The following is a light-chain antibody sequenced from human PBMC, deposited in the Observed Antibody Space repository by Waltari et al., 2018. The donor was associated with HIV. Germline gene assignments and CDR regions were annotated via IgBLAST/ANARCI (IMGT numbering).Light chain of an antibody. V-gene: IGKV1-5*03. Sequence: DLQMTQSPSTLSAAVGDRVTLPCRASQSISSWLAWYQQKPGKAPKLLIYKASSLESGVPSRFSGTGSGTEFTLTISSLQPDDFATYYCQQYNSYSPTWTFGQGTKVEIK. CDR2: KAS. J-gene: IGKJ1*01. CDR1: QSISSW. CDR3: QQYNSYSPTWT.